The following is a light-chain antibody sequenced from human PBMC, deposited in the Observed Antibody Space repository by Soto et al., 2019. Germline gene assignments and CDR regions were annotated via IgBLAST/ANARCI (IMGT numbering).Light chain of an antibody. CDR2: DAS. J-gene: IGKJ4*01. CDR1: QDISNY. CDR3: QQYDDLPLT. Sequence: DIQMTQSPSSLSASVGDRVTITCQASQDISNYLNWFKQKAGKATMVLIYDASNLESGGPSRFRGSRSGTDFTFTISSLQPEDIATYYCQQYDDLPLTFGGGTKVEIK. V-gene: IGKV1-33*01.